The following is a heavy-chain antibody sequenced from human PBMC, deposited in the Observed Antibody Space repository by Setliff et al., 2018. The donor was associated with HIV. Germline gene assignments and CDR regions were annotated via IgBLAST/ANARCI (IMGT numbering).Heavy chain of an antibody. Sequence: PSETLSLTCTVSGGSISSYYWSWIRQPPGKGLEWIGYIYYSGSTNYNPSLKSRVTISVDTSKNQFSLQLSSVTAADTAVYYCARGYYNFWSGYVNWFDPWGQGTLVTV. CDR1: GGSISSYY. D-gene: IGHD3-3*01. V-gene: IGHV4-59*01. J-gene: IGHJ5*02. CDR3: ARGYYNFWSGYVNWFDP. CDR2: IYYSGST.